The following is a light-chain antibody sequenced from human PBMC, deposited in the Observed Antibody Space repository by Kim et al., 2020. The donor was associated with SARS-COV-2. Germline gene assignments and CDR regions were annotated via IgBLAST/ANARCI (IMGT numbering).Light chain of an antibody. CDR1: QDIKDN. J-gene: IGKJ5*01. CDR3: QQYQSYPVT. V-gene: IGKV1-16*02. CDR2: AAS. Sequence: ASVGDRVTMICRASQDIKDNLVWFQQKQGKAPRSLIYAASSLQSGVPSKCSGSGSGTDFTLTISSLQPEDFATYYCQQYQSYPVTFGQGTRLEIK.